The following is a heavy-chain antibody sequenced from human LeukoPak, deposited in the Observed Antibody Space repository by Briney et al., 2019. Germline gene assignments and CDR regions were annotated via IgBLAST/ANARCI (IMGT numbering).Heavy chain of an antibody. CDR2: IYYGGST. CDR1: GGSISSSSYY. D-gene: IGHD5-12*01. CDR3: ARGRPRGRTRESGYEPDFDY. J-gene: IGHJ4*02. V-gene: IGHV4-39*07. Sequence: SETLSLTCTVSGGSISSSSYYWGWIRQPPGKGLEWIGSIYYGGSTYYNPSLKSRVTISVDTSKNQFSLKLSSVTAADTAVYYCARGRPRGRTRESGYEPDFDYWGQGTLVTVSS.